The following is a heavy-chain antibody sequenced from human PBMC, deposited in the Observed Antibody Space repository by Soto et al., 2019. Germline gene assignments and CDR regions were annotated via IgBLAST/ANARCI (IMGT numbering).Heavy chain of an antibody. J-gene: IGHJ4*02. CDR1: GFTFSSYG. CDR3: AKDRSQRSGELLSY. V-gene: IGHV3-30*18. D-gene: IGHD1-26*01. CDR2: ISYDGSNK. Sequence: QVQLVESGGGVVQPRRSLRLSCAASGFTFSSYGMHWVRQAPGKGLEWVAVISYDGSNKYYADSVKGRFTISRDNSKNTLYLQMNSLRAEDTAVYYCAKDRSQRSGELLSYWGQGTLVTVSS.